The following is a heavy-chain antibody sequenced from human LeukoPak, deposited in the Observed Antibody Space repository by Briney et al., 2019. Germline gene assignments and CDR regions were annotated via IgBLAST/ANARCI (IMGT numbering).Heavy chain of an antibody. CDR3: ARESGYSYGLAGFFDY. J-gene: IGHJ4*02. CDR1: GFTFSSYW. V-gene: IGHV3-7*03. CDR2: IKQDGREK. Sequence: GRSLRLSCAASGFTFSSYWMSWVSQAPGEGLEWVANIKQDGREKYYVDSVKGRFTISRDNAKHSLYLQMTSLRTAATAVSYCARESGYSYGLAGFFDYCGQGTLVTVSA. D-gene: IGHD5-18*01.